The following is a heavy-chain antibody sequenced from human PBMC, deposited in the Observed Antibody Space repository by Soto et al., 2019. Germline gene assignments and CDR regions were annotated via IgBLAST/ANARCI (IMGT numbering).Heavy chain of an antibody. CDR2: IIPIFGTP. CDR3: ARPIQYYFDTSAQSAWFDP. CDR1: GGTFSSYA. V-gene: IGHV1-69*12. J-gene: IGHJ5*02. Sequence: QVQLVQSGAEVKKPGSSVKVSCKASGGTFSSYAISWVRQAPGQGLEWMGGIIPIFGTPNYAQKFQGRVTMTAEEXXSXAXXELGSRRSEDTAVYYCARPIQYYFDTSAQSAWFDPWGQGTLVTVSS. D-gene: IGHD3-22*01.